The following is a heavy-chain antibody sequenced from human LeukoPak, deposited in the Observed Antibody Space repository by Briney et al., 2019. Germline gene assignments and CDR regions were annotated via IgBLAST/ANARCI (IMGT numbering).Heavy chain of an antibody. CDR2: INPSGGST. CDR1: GYTFTSYY. J-gene: IGHJ3*02. V-gene: IGHV1-46*01. CDR3: AREYCSGGSCYGATFDI. Sequence: ASVKVSCKASGYTFTSYYMHWVRQAPGQGLEWMGIINPSGGSTSYAQKFQGRVTMTRDTSISTAYMELSRLRSDDTAIYYCAREYCSGGSCYGATFDIWGQGTMVTVSS. D-gene: IGHD2-15*01.